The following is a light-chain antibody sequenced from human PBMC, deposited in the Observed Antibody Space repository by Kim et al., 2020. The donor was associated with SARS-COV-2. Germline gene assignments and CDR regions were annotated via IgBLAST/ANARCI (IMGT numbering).Light chain of an antibody. V-gene: IGKV3-15*01. J-gene: IGKJ1*01. CDR2: GAS. CDR3: QQYNSWPPWT. CDR1: QSVSSN. Sequence: SPGARAILSCRASQSVSSNLAWYQQKPGQAPRLLIYGASTRATGIPARFSGSGSGTEFTLTISSLQSEDFAVYYCQQYNSWPPWTFGQGTKVDIK.